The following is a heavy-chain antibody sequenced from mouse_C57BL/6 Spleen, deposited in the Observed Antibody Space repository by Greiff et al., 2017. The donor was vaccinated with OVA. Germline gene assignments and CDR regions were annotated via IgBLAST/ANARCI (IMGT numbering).Heavy chain of an antibody. CDR2: IWTGVGT. CDR3: ARKGAYYSNFYYAMDY. Sequence: QVQLKESGPGLVAPSQSLSITCTVSGFSLTSYAISWVRQPPGKGLEWLGVIWTGVGTNYNSALKSRLSISKDNSKSQVFLKMNSLQTDDTARYYCARKGAYYSNFYYAMDYWGQGTSVTVSS. V-gene: IGHV2-9-1*01. J-gene: IGHJ4*01. D-gene: IGHD2-5*01. CDR1: GFSLTSYA.